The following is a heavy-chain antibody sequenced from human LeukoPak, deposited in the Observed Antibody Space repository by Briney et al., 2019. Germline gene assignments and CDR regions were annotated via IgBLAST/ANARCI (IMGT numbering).Heavy chain of an antibody. Sequence: SETLSLTCSVSGGSISSYYWSWSRQPAGKGLEWIGRIHTSGNTNYNPSLKSRVTISVDKSKIQFSLKLSSVTAADTAVYYCARGLVGTTGEQNWFDPWGQGTLVTVSS. CDR3: ARGLVGTTGEQNWFDP. V-gene: IGHV4-4*07. D-gene: IGHD1-26*01. CDR2: IHTSGNT. CDR1: GGSISSYY. J-gene: IGHJ5*02.